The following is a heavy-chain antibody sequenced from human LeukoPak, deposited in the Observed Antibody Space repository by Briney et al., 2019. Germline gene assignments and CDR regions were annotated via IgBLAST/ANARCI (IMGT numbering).Heavy chain of an antibody. D-gene: IGHD3-10*01. J-gene: IGHJ4*02. Sequence: SGPTLVKPTQTLTLTCTFSGFSLSTSGVGVGWIRQPPGNTLEWLALIYWDDDQRYSPSLKSRLTITKDTSKNQVVLTMTNMDPVDTATYYCAQYGSGSRQSYYFDYWGQGTLVTVSS. CDR3: AQYGSGSRQSYYFDY. V-gene: IGHV2-5*02. CDR2: IYWDDDQ. CDR1: GFSLSTSGVG.